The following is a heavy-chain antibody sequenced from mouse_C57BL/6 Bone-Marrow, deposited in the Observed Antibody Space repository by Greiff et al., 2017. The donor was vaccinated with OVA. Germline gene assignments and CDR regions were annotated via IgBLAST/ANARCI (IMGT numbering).Heavy chain of an antibody. CDR2: IYPGSGNT. CDR3: AREGIYYDYDRAMDY. J-gene: IGHJ4*01. CDR1: GYTFTDYY. D-gene: IGHD2-4*01. V-gene: IGHV1-76*01. Sequence: VQLQQSGAELVRPGASVKLSCKASGYTFTDYYIHWVKQRPGQGLEWIARIYPGSGNTYYNEKFKGKATLTAEKSSSTAYMQLSSLTSEDSAVYFCAREGIYYDYDRAMDYWGQGTSVTVSS.